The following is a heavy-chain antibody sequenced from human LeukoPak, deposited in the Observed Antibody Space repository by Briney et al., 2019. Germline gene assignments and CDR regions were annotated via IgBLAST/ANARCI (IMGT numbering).Heavy chain of an antibody. CDR2: INPSGGST. V-gene: IGHV1-46*01. CDR1: GYTFTSYY. CDR3: ARDGWLVVAATDYSDY. J-gene: IGHJ4*02. D-gene: IGHD2-15*01. Sequence: ASVKVSCKASGYTFTSYYMHWVRQAPGQGLEWMGIINPSGGSTSYAQKFQGRVTMTRDTSTSTVYMELSSLRSGDTAVYYCARDGWLVVAATDYSDYWGQGTLVTVSS.